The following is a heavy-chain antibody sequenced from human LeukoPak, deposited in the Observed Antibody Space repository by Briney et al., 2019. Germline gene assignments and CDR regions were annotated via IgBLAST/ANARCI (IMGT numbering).Heavy chain of an antibody. V-gene: IGHV5-51*01. CDR1: GYTFANFW. CDR3: ARPIAPAGTDLGY. J-gene: IGHJ4*02. Sequence: PGESLKISCKGFGYTFANFWIGWVRQMPGKGLQWMGIIYIGDSDTRYSPSFQGQVTISADKSITTAYLQWSSLKASDTAMYYCARPIAPAGTDLGYWGQGTLVTVSS. CDR2: IYIGDSDT. D-gene: IGHD6-13*01.